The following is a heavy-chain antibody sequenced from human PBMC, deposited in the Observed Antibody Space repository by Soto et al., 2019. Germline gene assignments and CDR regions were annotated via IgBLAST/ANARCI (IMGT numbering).Heavy chain of an antibody. CDR2: IRSKAYGGTT. CDR1: GFTFGDYA. D-gene: IGHD6-19*01. V-gene: IGHV3-49*03. Sequence: GGSLRLSCTASGFTFGDYAMSWFRQAPGKGLEWVGFIRSKAYGGTTDYAASVKGRFTISRDDSKSIAYLQMNSLKTEDTAVYYCTRGCPVAGLLFDYWGQGTLVTVSS. CDR3: TRGCPVAGLLFDY. J-gene: IGHJ4*02.